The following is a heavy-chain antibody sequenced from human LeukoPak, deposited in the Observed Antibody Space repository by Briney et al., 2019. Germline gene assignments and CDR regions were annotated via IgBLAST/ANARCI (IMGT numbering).Heavy chain of an antibody. V-gene: IGHV1-2*02. CDR1: GYTFTGYY. J-gene: IGHJ3*02. Sequence: ASVKVSCKASGYTFTGYYMHWVRQAPGQGLEWMGWINPNSGGTNYAQKLQGRVTMTTDTSTSTAYMELRSLRSDDTAVYYCGRGIQKEAFDIWGQGTMVTVSS. D-gene: IGHD1-1*01. CDR3: GRGIQKEAFDI. CDR2: INPNSGGT.